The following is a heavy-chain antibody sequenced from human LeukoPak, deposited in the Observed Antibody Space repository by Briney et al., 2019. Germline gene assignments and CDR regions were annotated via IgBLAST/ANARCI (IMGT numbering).Heavy chain of an antibody. CDR1: GGFTSSYY. V-gene: IGHV4-4*07. CDR3: ARGAGVFDY. J-gene: IGHJ4*02. D-gene: IGHD6-19*01. Sequence: SETLFPTCTVSGGFTSSYYWRWIRQPAREGLEWIGRIYTSGSANYNPSLKSRVTISVDTSKNQFSLKLSSVTAADTAVYYCARGAGVFDYWGQGTLVTVSS. CDR2: IYTSGSA.